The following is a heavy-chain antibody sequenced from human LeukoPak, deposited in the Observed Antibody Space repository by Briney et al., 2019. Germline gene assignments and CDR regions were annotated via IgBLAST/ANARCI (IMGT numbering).Heavy chain of an antibody. CDR2: ISGSGGST. V-gene: IGHV3-23*01. D-gene: IGHD4-23*01. Sequence: GGSLRLSCAASGFTFSSYAMSWVRQAPGKGLEWVSAISGSGGSTYYADSVKGRLTISRDNSKNTLYLQMNSLRAEDTAVYYCAKLQRGTTVEWLPYYYYMDVWGKGTTVTVSS. CDR1: GFTFSSYA. J-gene: IGHJ6*03. CDR3: AKLQRGTTVEWLPYYYYMDV.